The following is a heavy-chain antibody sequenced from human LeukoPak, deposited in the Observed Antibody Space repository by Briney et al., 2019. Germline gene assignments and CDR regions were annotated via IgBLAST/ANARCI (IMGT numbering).Heavy chain of an antibody. CDR3: ARDQGFDCSSTSCSLMTSVGLDY. J-gene: IGHJ4*02. V-gene: IGHV1-46*01. CDR1: GYTFTSYY. Sequence: ASVKVSCKASGYTFTSYYMHWVRQAPGQGLEWMGIINPSGGSTSYAQKFQGRATMTRDMSTSTVYMELSSLRSEDTAVYYCARDQGFDCSSTSCSLMTSVGLDYWGQGTLVTVSS. D-gene: IGHD2-2*01. CDR2: INPSGGST.